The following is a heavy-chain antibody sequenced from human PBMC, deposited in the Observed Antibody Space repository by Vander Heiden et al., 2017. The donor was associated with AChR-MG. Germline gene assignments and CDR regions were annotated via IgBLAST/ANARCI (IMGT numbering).Heavy chain of an antibody. Sequence: QVQLQQWGAGLLRPSEPLSLTCAVYGESFSGYYWSWIRQPPGKGLEWIGESIHDGSTNVSPSLKTRVTISLDTSKKQFSLNLRSVTAADTAVYYCAGEGPTGNYRPLDYWGQGTLVTVSS. V-gene: IGHV4-34*12. CDR2: SIHDGST. CDR3: AGEGPTGNYRPLDY. J-gene: IGHJ4*02. CDR1: GESFSGYY. D-gene: IGHD1-7*01.